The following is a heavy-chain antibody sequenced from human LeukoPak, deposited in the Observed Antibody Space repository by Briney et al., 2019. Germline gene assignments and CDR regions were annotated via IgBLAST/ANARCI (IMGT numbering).Heavy chain of an antibody. D-gene: IGHD2-2*01. V-gene: IGHV4-59*01. CDR1: GGSISSYY. CDR2: IYYSGST. CDR3: ARTTEGYCSSASCFGFSYSYYMDV. J-gene: IGHJ6*03. Sequence: SETLSLTCTVSGGSISSYYWIWIRQPPGKGLEWIGYIYYSGSTNYNPSLKSRVTISVDTSKNQFSLKLSSVIAADTAVYYCARTTEGYCSSASCFGFSYSYYMDVWGKGTTVTISS.